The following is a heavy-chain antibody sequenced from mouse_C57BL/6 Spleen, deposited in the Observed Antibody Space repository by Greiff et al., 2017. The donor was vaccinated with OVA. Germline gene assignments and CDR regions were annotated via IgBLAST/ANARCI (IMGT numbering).Heavy chain of an antibody. J-gene: IGHJ1*03. CDR1: GYTFTSYW. CDR3: ARSLNNWYFDV. D-gene: IGHD5-2*01. Sequence: VQLQQPGAELVMPGASVKLSCTASGYTFTSYWMHWVKQRPGQGLEWIGEIDPSDSYTNYNQKVKGKSTLTVDKSSSTAYMQLSSLTSEDSAVYYCARSLNNWYFDVWGTGTTVTVSS. CDR2: IDPSDSYT. V-gene: IGHV1-69*01.